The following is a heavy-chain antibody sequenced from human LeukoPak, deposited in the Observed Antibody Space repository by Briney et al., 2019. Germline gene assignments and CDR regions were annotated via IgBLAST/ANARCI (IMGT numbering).Heavy chain of an antibody. CDR3: ATDLYGSGSPVRP. J-gene: IGHJ5*02. V-gene: IGHV1-24*01. D-gene: IGHD3-10*01. CDR2: FDPEDGET. CDR1: GYTLTELS. Sequence: ASVKASCKVSGYTLTELSMHWVRQAPGKGLEWMGGFDPEDGETIYAQKCQGRVAMTEDTSTDTAYMELSSLRSEDTAVYYCATDLYGSGSPVRPWGQGTLVTVSS.